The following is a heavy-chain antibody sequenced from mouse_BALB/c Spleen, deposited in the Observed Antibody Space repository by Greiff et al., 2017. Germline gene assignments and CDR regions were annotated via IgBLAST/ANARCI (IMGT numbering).Heavy chain of an antibody. CDR1: GFNIKDTY. CDR3: ASRGYGYVLYAMDY. Sequence: EVQLQQSGAELVKPGASVKLSCTASGFNIKDTYMHWVKQRPEQGLEWIGRIDPANGNTKYDPTFQGKATITADTASNTAYLQLSSLTSEDTAVYYCASRGYGYVLYAMDYWGQGTSVTVSS. CDR2: IDPANGNT. J-gene: IGHJ4*01. D-gene: IGHD1-2*01. V-gene: IGHV14-3*02.